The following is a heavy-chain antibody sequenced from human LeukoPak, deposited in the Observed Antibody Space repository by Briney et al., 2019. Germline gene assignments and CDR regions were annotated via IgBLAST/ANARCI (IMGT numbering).Heavy chain of an antibody. CDR3: ARDMAGFDY. CDR2: ISYDGSNK. D-gene: IGHD5-24*01. J-gene: IGHJ4*02. CDR1: GFTFSSYA. V-gene: IGHV3-30-3*01. Sequence: GSLRLSCAASGFTFSSYAMHWVRQAPGKGLEWVAVISYDGSNKYYADSVKGRFTISRDNSKNTLYLQMNSLRAEDTAVYYCARDMAGFDYWGQGTLVTVSS.